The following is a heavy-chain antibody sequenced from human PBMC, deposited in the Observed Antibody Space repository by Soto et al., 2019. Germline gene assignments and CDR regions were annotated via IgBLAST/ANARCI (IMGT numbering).Heavy chain of an antibody. D-gene: IGHD3-9*01. CDR3: ARGPDSSTAYYGPFEY. V-gene: IGHV3-72*01. CDR2: IRREANSYST. Sequence: GGSLRLSCAASGFIFSDYYMDWVRQAPGKGLEWIGRIRREANSYSTEHAASVKGRFTISRDDSKNLLFLRMNSLRTEDTAVYYCARGPDSSTAYYGPFEYWAQGTLVTVSS. CDR1: GFIFSDYY. J-gene: IGHJ4*02.